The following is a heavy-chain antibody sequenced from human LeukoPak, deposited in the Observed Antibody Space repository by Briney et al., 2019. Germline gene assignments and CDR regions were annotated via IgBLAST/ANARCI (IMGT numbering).Heavy chain of an antibody. Sequence: SETLSLTCTVSGGSISSHYWSWIRQPPGKGLEWIGYIYYSGSTNYNPSLKSRVTISVDTSKNQSSLKLSSVTAADTAVYYCARGGSGYYDYWGQGTLVTVSS. CDR3: ARGGSGYYDY. V-gene: IGHV4-59*11. CDR1: GGSISSHY. CDR2: IYYSGST. J-gene: IGHJ4*02. D-gene: IGHD3-22*01.